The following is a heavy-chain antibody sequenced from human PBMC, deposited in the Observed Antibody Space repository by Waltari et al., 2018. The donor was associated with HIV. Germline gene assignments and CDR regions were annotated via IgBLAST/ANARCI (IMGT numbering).Heavy chain of an antibody. V-gene: IGHV3-74*01. J-gene: IGHJ4*02. CDR3: ARDVAGRGGY. CDR2: IETEWSTT. CDR1: GFTFSSYW. D-gene: IGHD3-3*01. Sequence: EVQLVESGGDLVQPGGSLRLSCAASGFTFSSYWMHWVRQAPGKWLVWVSRIETEWSTTTYAESVKRRFTISRDNAKNILYLQMNSLRVEDMAVYYCARDVAGRGGYWGQGTLVSVSS.